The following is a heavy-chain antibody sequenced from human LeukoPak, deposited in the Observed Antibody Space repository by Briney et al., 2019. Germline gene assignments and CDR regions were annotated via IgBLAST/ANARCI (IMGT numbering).Heavy chain of an antibody. CDR1: GVTSTKYG. D-gene: IGHD3/OR15-3a*01. V-gene: IGHV3-33*01. CDR2: IWYDGSKE. Sequence: GRSLRLSCAAPGVTSTKYGLHWVRQAPGRGLEWVSVIWYDGSKEYYADSVKGRFTISRDNSKNTLYLHMNSLRAEDTAVYYCARSWTQYYFDYWGQGTLVTVSS. J-gene: IGHJ4*02. CDR3: ARSWTQYYFDY.